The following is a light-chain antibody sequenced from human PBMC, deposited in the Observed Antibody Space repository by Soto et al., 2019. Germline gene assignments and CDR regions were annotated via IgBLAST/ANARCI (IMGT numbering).Light chain of an antibody. Sequence: IVWTQTPDTLSVSPGERDTLSCRASQSVSSSYLAWYQQKPGQAPRLLIYGASSRATGIPDRFSGSGSGTDFTLTISRLEPEDFAVYYCQQYGISPPTFGQGTNV. CDR2: GAS. CDR3: QQYGISPPT. CDR1: QSVSSSY. V-gene: IGKV3-20*01. J-gene: IGKJ1*01.